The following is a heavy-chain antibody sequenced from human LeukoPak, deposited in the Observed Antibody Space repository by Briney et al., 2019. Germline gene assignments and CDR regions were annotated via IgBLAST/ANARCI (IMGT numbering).Heavy chain of an antibody. Sequence: PSETLSLTCTVSGGSITSGSYYWGWLRQPPGKGPEWIGQMYYSGSTYYNPSLKGRVSISVDTSRNQFSLKLSSVAAADTAVYYCATGRRHLIYDYWGQGTLVTVS. CDR3: ATGRRHLIYDY. CDR1: GGSITSGSYY. CDR2: MYYSGST. J-gene: IGHJ4*02. V-gene: IGHV4-39*01. D-gene: IGHD1-1*01.